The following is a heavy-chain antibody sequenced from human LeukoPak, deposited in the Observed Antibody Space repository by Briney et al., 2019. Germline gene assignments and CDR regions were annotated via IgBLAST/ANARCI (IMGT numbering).Heavy chain of an antibody. Sequence: GGALRLSCAASGFTFSDEYMSWIRQAPGKGLEWVSYISNSGSYTNYADSVKGRFTISRDNSKNTLFLQMNSLRAEDTAVYYCAKDAVGSSGYHYFDYWGQGTLVTVSS. CDR1: GFTFSDEY. CDR2: ISNSGSYT. J-gene: IGHJ4*02. V-gene: IGHV3-11*05. D-gene: IGHD3-22*01. CDR3: AKDAVGSSGYHYFDY.